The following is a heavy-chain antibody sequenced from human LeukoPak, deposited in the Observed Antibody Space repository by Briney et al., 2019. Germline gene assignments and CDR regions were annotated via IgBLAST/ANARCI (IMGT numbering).Heavy chain of an antibody. Sequence: GESLRLSCAASAFSVSDKYMSWVRQALGKGLEWVSVLFTGGDTLYADSGRGRFTISRDNFRNTVSLQKNSLRADDTALYYCAGGQMFTSGGFESWGQGALVTVSS. CDR3: AGGQMFTSGGFES. J-gene: IGHJ4*02. D-gene: IGHD6-19*01. V-gene: IGHV3-53*01. CDR1: AFSVSDKY. CDR2: LFTGGDT.